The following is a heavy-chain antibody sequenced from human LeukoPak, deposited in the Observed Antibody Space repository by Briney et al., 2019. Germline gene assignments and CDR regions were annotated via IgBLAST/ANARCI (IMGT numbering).Heavy chain of an antibody. J-gene: IGHJ4*02. Sequence: GGSLRLSCAASGLTFSSHWMHWVRHAPGKGLVWVSRITNDGSSTTYADSVKGRFTISRDNAKNMLYLQVNSLRAEDTAVYYCATRQGGNPAYWGQGTLVTVSS. CDR3: ATRQGGNPAY. CDR1: GLTFSSHW. CDR2: ITNDGSST. V-gene: IGHV3-74*01. D-gene: IGHD1-14*01.